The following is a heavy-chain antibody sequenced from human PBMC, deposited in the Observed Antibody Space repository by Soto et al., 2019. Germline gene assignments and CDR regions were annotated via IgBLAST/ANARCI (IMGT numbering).Heavy chain of an antibody. J-gene: IGHJ5*02. CDR3: ARDRDSWYAMSSWFAP. V-gene: IGHV1-46*01. CDR1: GYTFTSYY. CDR2: INPSGGST. D-gene: IGHD6-13*01. Sequence: QVQLVQSGAEVKKPGASVKVSCKASGYTFTSYYMHCVRQAPGQGLEWMGIINPSGGSTSYEQKFQGRVNMTRDTSTSTVYMELSSLSPEDTAVYYCARDRDSWYAMSSWFAPWGQGTLATVSS.